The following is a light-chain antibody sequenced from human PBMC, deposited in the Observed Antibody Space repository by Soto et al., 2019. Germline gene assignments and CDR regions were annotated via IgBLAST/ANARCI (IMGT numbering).Light chain of an antibody. Sequence: QSALTQPASVSGSPGQSITISCTGTSSDVGSYNLVSGYQQHPGKAPKLMIYEGSKRPSGVSNRFSGSKSGNTASLTISGLQAEYEADYYCCSYAGSSTPVVFGGGTKLTVL. CDR3: CSYAGSSTPVV. CDR1: SSDVGSYNL. V-gene: IGLV2-23*01. CDR2: EGS. J-gene: IGLJ2*01.